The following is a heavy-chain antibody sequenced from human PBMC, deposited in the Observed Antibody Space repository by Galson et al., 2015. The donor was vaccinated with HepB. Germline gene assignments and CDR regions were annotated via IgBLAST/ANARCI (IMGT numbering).Heavy chain of an antibody. CDR1: GFTVSSNY. CDR2: IHSGGST. J-gene: IGHJ1*01. D-gene: IGHD6-19*01. V-gene: IGHV3-66*02. CDR3: ARDSGGIKAGTLYFQH. Sequence: SLRLSCAASGFTVSSNYMSWVRQAPGKGLEWVSVIHSGGSTYYADSVKGRFTISRDNSKNTLYLQMNSLRAEDTAVYYCARDSGGIKAGTLYFQHWGQGTLVTVSS.